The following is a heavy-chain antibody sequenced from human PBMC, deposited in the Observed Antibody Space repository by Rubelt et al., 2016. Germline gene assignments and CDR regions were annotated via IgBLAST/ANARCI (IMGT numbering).Heavy chain of an antibody. J-gene: IGHJ4*02. D-gene: IGHD3-3*01. Sequence: EWVAGLSWDGNNRYYADSVKGRFTISRDNAKNSLYLQMNSLRAEDTAVYYCARHGDGDYDFWSGTFDYWGQGTLVTVSS. V-gene: IGHV3-30*03. CDR2: LSWDGNNR. CDR3: ARHGDGDYDFWSGTFDY.